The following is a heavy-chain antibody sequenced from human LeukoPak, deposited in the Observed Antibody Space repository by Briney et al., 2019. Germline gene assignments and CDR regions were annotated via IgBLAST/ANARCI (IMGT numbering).Heavy chain of an antibody. D-gene: IGHD3-22*01. CDR3: AREIRKTSYYYDSSGYEY. V-gene: IGHV1-18*01. J-gene: IGHJ4*02. CDR2: ISAYNGNT. CDR1: GYTFTSCG. Sequence: GASVKVSCKASGYTFTSCGISWVRQAPGQGLEWMGWISAYNGNTNYAQKLQGRVTMTTDTSTSTAYMELRSLRSDDTAVYYCAREIRKTSYYYDSSGYEYWGQGTLVTVSS.